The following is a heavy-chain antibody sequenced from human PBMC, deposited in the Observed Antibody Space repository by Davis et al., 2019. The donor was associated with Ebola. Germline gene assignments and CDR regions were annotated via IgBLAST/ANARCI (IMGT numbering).Heavy chain of an antibody. D-gene: IGHD7-27*01. CDR2: IQYDGSNV. CDR1: GFRFSGYG. V-gene: IGHV3-30*02. CDR3: AKDGANWAFDY. Sequence: PGGSLRLSCAASGFRFSGYGIHWVRQAPGKGLEWLSFIQYDGSNVRYGDSVKNRFTISRDNSKNTLYLLMDSLGVEDTAVYYCAKDGANWAFDYWGQGTLVTVSS. J-gene: IGHJ4*02.